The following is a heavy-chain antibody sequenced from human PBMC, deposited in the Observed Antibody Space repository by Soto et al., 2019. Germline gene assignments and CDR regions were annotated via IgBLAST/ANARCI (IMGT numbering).Heavy chain of an antibody. CDR3: AKVRDYYDSSGSYYTGAFDI. V-gene: IGHV3-23*01. CDR1: GFNFNYYA. J-gene: IGHJ3*02. Sequence: GGSLRLSCAASGFNFNYYAMRWVRQAPGKGPEWVSAISGSGETTFYRDSVKGRFTISRDNSKNTVYLSMNSLRDEDTAVYFCAKVRDYYDSSGSYYTGAFDIWGQGAEVTVSS. CDR2: ISGSGETT. D-gene: IGHD3-22*01.